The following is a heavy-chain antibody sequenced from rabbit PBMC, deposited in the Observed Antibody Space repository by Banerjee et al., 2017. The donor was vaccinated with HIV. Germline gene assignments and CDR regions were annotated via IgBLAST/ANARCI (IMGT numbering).Heavy chain of an antibody. Sequence: QEQLEESGGGLVKPEGSLTLTCKASGFSFSDRDVMCWVRQAPGKGLEWIACINTATGKAVYASWAKGRFTISKTSSTTVTLQMTSLTAADTATYCCARDGAGGSYFALWGPGTLVTVS. D-gene: IGHD8-1*01. J-gene: IGHJ4*01. CDR1: GFSFSDRDV. CDR3: ARDGAGGSYFAL. CDR2: INTATGKA. V-gene: IGHV1S45*01.